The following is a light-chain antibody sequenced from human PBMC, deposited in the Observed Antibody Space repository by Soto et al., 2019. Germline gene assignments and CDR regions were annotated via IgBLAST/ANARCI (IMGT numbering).Light chain of an antibody. CDR1: QSVSSN. Sequence: ETVMTQSPATLSVSPGERATLSCRASQSVSSNLAWYQQKPGQAPRLLIYATSTRATGIPARFSGSGSGTEFTLTISSLQSEDFAVYYCQQYNNWPPYTFGQGIKLDIK. CDR3: QQYNNWPPYT. CDR2: ATS. V-gene: IGKV3-15*01. J-gene: IGKJ2*01.